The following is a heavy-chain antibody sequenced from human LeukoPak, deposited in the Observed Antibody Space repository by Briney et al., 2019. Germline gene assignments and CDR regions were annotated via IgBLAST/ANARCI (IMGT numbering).Heavy chain of an antibody. J-gene: IGHJ4*02. CDR2: IYTSGST. Sequence: SQTLSLTCTVSGGSISSGSYYWSWIRQPAGKGLEWIGRIYTSGSTNYNPSLKSRITISVDTSKNQFSLKLSSVTAADTAMYFCARVNPLGYCTNDVRPGGGLPFDYWSQGTLVTVSS. D-gene: IGHD2-8*01. CDR3: ARVNPLGYCTNDVRPGGGLPFDY. V-gene: IGHV4-61*02. CDR1: GGSISSGSYY.